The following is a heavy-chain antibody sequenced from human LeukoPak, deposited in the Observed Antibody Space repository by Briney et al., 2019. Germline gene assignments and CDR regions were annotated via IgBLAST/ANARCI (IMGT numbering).Heavy chain of an antibody. V-gene: IGHV1-46*01. CDR2: INPSGGST. J-gene: IGHJ4*02. CDR1: GYTFTSYY. D-gene: IGHD6-13*01. Sequence: ASVKVSCKLSGYTFTSYYMHWVRQAPGQGLEWVGIINPSGGSTSYAQKFQGRVTMTRDTSTSTVDMELSSLRSEDAAVYYCAREKISGIAAAGIDYWGQGTLVTVSS. CDR3: AREKISGIAAAGIDY.